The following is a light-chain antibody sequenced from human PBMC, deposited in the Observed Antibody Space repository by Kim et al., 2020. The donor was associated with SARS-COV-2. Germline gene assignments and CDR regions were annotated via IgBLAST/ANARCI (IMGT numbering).Light chain of an antibody. CDR1: VLPRKC. Sequence: SYELTQPPSVSVSPGQTARITCSGDVLPRKCAYWYQQKSCQAPVLVIYEDSKRPSGIPERFSGSSSGTMATLTISGAQVEDEAGYYCYSTDSSGNHRVFGGGTQLTVL. CDR3: YSTDSSGNHRV. CDR2: EDS. J-gene: IGLJ2*01. V-gene: IGLV3-10*01.